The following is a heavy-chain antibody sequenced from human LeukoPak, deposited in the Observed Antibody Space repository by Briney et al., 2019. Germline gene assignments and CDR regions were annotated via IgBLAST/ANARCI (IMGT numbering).Heavy chain of an antibody. J-gene: IGHJ3*02. V-gene: IGHV1-46*01. CDR1: RYTFTSYC. Sequence: ASVKVSCKASRYTFTSYCMHWVRQAPGQGLEWMGIVNPSGGSTSYAQKFQGRVTMTRDTSTSTVYMELSSLRSEDTAVYYCATTAMDAFDIWGQGTMVTVSS. CDR2: VNPSGGST. D-gene: IGHD5-18*01. CDR3: ATTAMDAFDI.